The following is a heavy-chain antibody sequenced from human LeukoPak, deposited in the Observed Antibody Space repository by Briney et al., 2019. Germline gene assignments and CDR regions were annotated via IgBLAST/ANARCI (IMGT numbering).Heavy chain of an antibody. V-gene: IGHV3-9*01. CDR1: GFTFDDYA. J-gene: IGHJ4*02. Sequence: PGGSLRLSCAASGFTFDDYAMHWVRQAPGKGLEWVSGISWNSGSIGYADSVKGRFTISRDNAKNSLYLQMNSLRAEDTALYYCAKDTLLNYDSSGYFSRWGQGTLVTVSS. CDR3: AKDTLLNYDSSGYFSR. D-gene: IGHD3-22*01. CDR2: ISWNSGSI.